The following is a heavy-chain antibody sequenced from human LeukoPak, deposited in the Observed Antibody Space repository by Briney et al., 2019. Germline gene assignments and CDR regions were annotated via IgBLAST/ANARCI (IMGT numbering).Heavy chain of an antibody. CDR1: GGSIRSYH. V-gene: IGHV4-59*01. CDR3: ARQQWPSRFDP. Sequence: SETLSLTCTVSGGSIRSYHWSWIRQPPGKRLEWIGSIYYSGSTYYNPSLKSRVTISVDTSKNQFSLKLSSVTAADTAVYYCARQQWPSRFDPWGQGTLVTVSS. D-gene: IGHD6-19*01. J-gene: IGHJ5*02. CDR2: IYYSGST.